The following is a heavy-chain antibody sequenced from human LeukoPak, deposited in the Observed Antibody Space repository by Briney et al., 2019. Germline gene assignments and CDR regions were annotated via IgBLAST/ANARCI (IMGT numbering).Heavy chain of an antibody. Sequence: QPGGSLRLSCAASGFTFSSYGMHWVRQAPGKGLEWVAVIWYDGSNKYYADSVKGRFTISRDNTKNTLYLQMNSLRAEDTAVYYCARGLLIGGFDYWGQGTLVTVSS. D-gene: IGHD2-15*01. V-gene: IGHV3-33*01. J-gene: IGHJ4*02. CDR2: IWYDGSNK. CDR3: ARGLLIGGFDY. CDR1: GFTFSSYG.